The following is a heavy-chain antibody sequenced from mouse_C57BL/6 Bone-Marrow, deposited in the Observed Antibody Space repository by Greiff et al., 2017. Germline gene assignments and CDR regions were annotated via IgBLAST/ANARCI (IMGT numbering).Heavy chain of an antibody. CDR3: TRSLSQATSFAY. J-gene: IGHJ3*01. D-gene: IGHD3-2*02. V-gene: IGHV6-6*01. CDR1: GFSFSDAW. Sequence: EVMLVESGGGLVQPGGSMKLSCAASGFSFSDAWMDWVRQSPEKGLEWVAEIRNKANNHATYHAVSVKGRFTISRDDSKSIVYLQMNSLRAEDTVIYYCTRSLSQATSFAYWGQGTLVTVSA. CDR2: IRNKANNHAT.